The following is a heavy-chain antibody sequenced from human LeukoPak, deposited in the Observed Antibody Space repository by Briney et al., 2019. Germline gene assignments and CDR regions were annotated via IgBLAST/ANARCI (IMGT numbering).Heavy chain of an antibody. D-gene: IGHD2-2*01. V-gene: IGHV4-34*01. CDR3: ARGANIVVVPASTDFDY. J-gene: IGHJ4*02. CDR2: INHSGST. Sequence: SETLSLTCAVYGGSFSGYYWSWIRQPPGKGLEWIGEINHSGSTNYNPSLKSRVTISVDTSKNQFSLKLSSVTAADTAVYYCARGANIVVVPASTDFDYWGQGTLVTVSS. CDR1: GGSFSGYY.